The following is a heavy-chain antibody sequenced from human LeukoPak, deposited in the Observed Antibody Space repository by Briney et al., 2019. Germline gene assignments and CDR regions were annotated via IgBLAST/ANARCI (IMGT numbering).Heavy chain of an antibody. CDR1: GYTFTNYY. CDR2: INPSGGGT. J-gene: IGHJ5*02. Sequence: GASVKVSCKASGYTFTNYYMHWVRQAPGQGLEWMGIINPSGGGTTYAQKFRGRVSMTRDTSTSTFYMGLSSLRSEDTAVYYCARHPSNYYDSSGYFGCFDPWGQGTLVTVSS. V-gene: IGHV1-46*01. CDR3: ARHPSNYYDSSGYFGCFDP. D-gene: IGHD3-22*01.